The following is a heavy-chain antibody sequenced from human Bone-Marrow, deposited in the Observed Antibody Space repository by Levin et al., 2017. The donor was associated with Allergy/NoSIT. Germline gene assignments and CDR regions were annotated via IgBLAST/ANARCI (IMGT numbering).Heavy chain of an antibody. J-gene: IGHJ6*02. CDR3: ARDPYSQYYCYGMDV. CDR2: INPSGGST. Sequence: ASVKVSCRASGYTFTSYYVHWVRQAPGQGLEWMGIINPSGGSTSYAQKFQGRVTMTRDTSTSTVYMELSSLRSEDTAVYYCARDPYSQYYCYGMDVWGQGTTVTVSS. V-gene: IGHV1-46*01. CDR1: GYTFTSYY. D-gene: IGHD2-21*01.